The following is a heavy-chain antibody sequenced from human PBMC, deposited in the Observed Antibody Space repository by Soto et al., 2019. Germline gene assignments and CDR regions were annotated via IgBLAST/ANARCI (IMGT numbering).Heavy chain of an antibody. D-gene: IGHD1-26*01. CDR1: GGSISSGGYY. V-gene: IGHV4-31*03. Sequence: SETLSLTCTVSGGSISSGGYYWSWIRQHPGKGLEWIGYIYYSGSTYYNPSLKSRVTISVDTSKNQFSLKLSSVTAADTAVYNCAREGGIVGATVADYWGQGTLVTVSS. J-gene: IGHJ4*02. CDR3: AREGGIVGATVADY. CDR2: IYYSGST.